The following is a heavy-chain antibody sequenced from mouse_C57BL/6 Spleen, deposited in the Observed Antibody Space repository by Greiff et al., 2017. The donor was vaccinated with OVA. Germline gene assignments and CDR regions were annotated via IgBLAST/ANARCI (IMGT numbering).Heavy chain of an antibody. CDR2: IDPSDSET. CDR1: GYTFTSYW. D-gene: IGHD1-1*01. CDR3: ATTVVATGNFDD. Sequence: QVQLQQPGAELVRPGSSVKLSCKASGYTFTSYWMHWVKQRPIQGLEWIGNIDPSDSETHYNQKFKDKATLTVDKSSSTAYMQLSSLTSEDSAVYYCATTVVATGNFDDWGQGTTLTVSS. V-gene: IGHV1-52*01. J-gene: IGHJ2*01.